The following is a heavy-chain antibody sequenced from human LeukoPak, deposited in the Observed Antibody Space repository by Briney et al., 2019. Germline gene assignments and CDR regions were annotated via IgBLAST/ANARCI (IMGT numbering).Heavy chain of an antibody. D-gene: IGHD2-15*01. Sequence: LSGGSLRLSCAASGFTFSIYEMNWVRQAPGKGLEWVSYISSSGSTIYYADSVKGRFTISRDNAKNSLYLQMNSLRAEDTAVYYCARAMLSVGYCSGGSCYLPNWFDPWGQGTLVTVSS. J-gene: IGHJ5*02. CDR2: ISSSGSTI. CDR1: GFTFSIYE. CDR3: ARAMLSVGYCSGGSCYLPNWFDP. V-gene: IGHV3-48*03.